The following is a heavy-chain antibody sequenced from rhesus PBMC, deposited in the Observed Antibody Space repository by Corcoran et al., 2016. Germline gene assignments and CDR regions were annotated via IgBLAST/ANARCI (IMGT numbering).Heavy chain of an antibody. CDR3: ARDCISYLNDY. J-gene: IGHJ4*01. CDR1: GASISNYW. CDR2: INGDGGIA. V-gene: IGHV4-80*01. D-gene: IGHD5-12*01. Sequence: QVQLQESGPGLVKPSETLSLTCTVSGASISNYWWSWISQSPGKGLDWIADINGDGGIAYHTPSLRRRVTVSRAASRKQFSLKLTSVTAADPAVYYCARDCISYLNDYWGQGVLVTVSS.